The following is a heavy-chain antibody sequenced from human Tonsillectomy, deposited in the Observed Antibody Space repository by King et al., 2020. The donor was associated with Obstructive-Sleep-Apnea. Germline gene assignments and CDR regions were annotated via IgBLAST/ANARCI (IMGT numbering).Heavy chain of an antibody. Sequence: VQLVESGGGLVQPGRSLRLSCTASGFTFGDYAMSWFRQAPGKGLEWVGFIRSKAYGGTTEYAASVKGRFTISRDDSKSIAYLQMNSLKTEDTAVYYCTSPPPYCGGDCYSYAFDIWGQGTMVTVSS. V-gene: IGHV3-49*03. CDR2: IRSKAYGGTT. CDR1: GFTFGDYA. CDR3: TSPPPYCGGDCYSYAFDI. D-gene: IGHD2-21*02. J-gene: IGHJ3*02.